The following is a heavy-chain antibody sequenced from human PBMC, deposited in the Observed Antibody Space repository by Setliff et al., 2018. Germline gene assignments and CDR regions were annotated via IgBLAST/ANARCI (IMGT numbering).Heavy chain of an antibody. CDR1: GGSINSGGFY. D-gene: IGHD3-10*01. Sequence: SETLSLTCTVPGGSINSGGFYWSWLRQPAGKRLEWIGHFYSSGATDYNLSLKSRVTISLDTSKNQFSLKLTSVTAADTAVYFCARESATLGEFPLYYFDYWGQGIPVTVSS. V-gene: IGHV4-61*09. J-gene: IGHJ4*02. CDR3: ARESATLGEFPLYYFDY. CDR2: FYSSGAT.